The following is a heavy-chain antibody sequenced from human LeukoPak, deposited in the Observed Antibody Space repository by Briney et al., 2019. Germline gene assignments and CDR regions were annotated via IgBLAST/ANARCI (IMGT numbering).Heavy chain of an antibody. Sequence: QPGGSLRLSCAASGFSFGRYAMSWVRQAPGKGLEWISTISGRGGSTYYADSVQGRFTISRDNSKDTLYLQMSSLRVEDTAAYYCAKDLVRLGETALVGSPYWGQGTLVTVSS. CDR1: GFSFGRYA. CDR2: ISGRGGST. V-gene: IGHV3-23*01. CDR3: AKDLVRLGETALVGSPY. J-gene: IGHJ4*02. D-gene: IGHD5-18*01.